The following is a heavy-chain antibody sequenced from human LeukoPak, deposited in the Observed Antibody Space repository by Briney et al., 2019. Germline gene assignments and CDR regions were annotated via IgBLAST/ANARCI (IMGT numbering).Heavy chain of an antibody. J-gene: IGHJ5*02. D-gene: IGHD6-19*01. CDR1: GFTVSSNY. CDR2: IYSGGST. Sequence: GGSLRLSCAASGFTVSSNYMSWVRQAPGKGLEWVSVIYSGGSTYYADSVKGRFTISRDNSKNTLYLQMNSLRAEDTAVYYCARVKQWLENWFDPWGQGTLVTVSS. CDR3: ARVKQWLENWFDP. V-gene: IGHV3-53*01.